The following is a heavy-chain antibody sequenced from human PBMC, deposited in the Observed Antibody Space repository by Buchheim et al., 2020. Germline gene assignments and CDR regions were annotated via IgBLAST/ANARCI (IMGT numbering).Heavy chain of an antibody. D-gene: IGHD5-24*01. CDR2: FYYRGST. Sequence: QVQLQESGPGLVKPSQTLSLTCTVSGGSISSGGYYWSWIGQHPGKGLEWIGYFYYRGSTYYNPSLKSRVTISVDTSKNQFSLKLSSVTAADTAVYYCARGGEMATTYYYYYGMDVWGQGTT. CDR1: GGSISSGGYY. V-gene: IGHV4-31*03. J-gene: IGHJ6*02. CDR3: ARGGEMATTYYYYYGMDV.